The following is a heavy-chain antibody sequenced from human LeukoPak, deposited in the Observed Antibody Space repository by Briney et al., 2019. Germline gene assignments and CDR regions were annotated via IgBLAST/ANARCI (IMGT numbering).Heavy chain of an antibody. D-gene: IGHD2-21*02. CDR3: AKGLVTAILDY. V-gene: IGHV3-9*01. J-gene: IGHJ4*02. CDR2: ISWNSGSI. Sequence: GRSLRLSCAASGFTFDDYAMHWVRQAPGKGLEWVSGISWNSGSIGYADSVKGRFTISRDNAKNSLYLQMNSLRAEDTALYYCAKGLVTAILDYWGQGTLVTVSS. CDR1: GFTFDDYA.